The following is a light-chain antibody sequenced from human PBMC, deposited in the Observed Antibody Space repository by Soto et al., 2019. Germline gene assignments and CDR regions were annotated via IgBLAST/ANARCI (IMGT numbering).Light chain of an antibody. V-gene: IGKV1-33*01. J-gene: IGKJ4*01. CDR1: QDISNY. CDR2: DAS. Sequence: DIQMTQSPSSLSASVGDRVTITCQASQDISNYLNWYQQKPGKAPKLLIYDASNLETGVTSRFSGNGSGTDFTFTISSLQTEDIATYYCQQYDNLPLGLKGVTFGGGTKVEIK. CDR3: QQYDNLPLGLKGVT.